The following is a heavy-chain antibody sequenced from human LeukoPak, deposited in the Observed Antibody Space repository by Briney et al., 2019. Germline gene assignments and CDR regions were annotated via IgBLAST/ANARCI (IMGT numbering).Heavy chain of an antibody. D-gene: IGHD3-16*01. J-gene: IGHJ4*02. CDR3: ARDGFGTGSN. CDR2: IKQDGSEK. V-gene: IGHV3-7*03. Sequence: PGGSLRLSCAASGFTFRNYVIHWVRQAPGKGLEWVANIKQDGSEKNYVDSVKGRFIISRDNAKNSLYLQMNTLRADDTAVYYCARDGFGTGSNWGQGTLVTVSS. CDR1: GFTFRNYV.